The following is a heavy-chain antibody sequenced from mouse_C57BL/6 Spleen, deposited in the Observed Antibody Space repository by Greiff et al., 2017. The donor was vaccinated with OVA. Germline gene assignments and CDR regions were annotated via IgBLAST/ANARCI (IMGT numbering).Heavy chain of an antibody. CDR1: GFTFSSYT. V-gene: IGHV5-9*01. CDR2: ISGGGGNT. D-gene: IGHD2-5*01. Sequence: EVKLMESGGGLVKPGGSLKLSCAASGFTFSSYTMSWVRQTPEKRLEWVATISGGGGNTYYPDSVKGRFTISRDNAKNTLYLQMSSLRSEDTALYYCARQFYSNFAWFAYWGQGTLVTVSA. CDR3: ARQFYSNFAWFAY. J-gene: IGHJ3*01.